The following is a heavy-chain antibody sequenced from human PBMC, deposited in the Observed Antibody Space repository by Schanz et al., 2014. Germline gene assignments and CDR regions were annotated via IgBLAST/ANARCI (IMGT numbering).Heavy chain of an antibody. V-gene: IGHV1-8*01. J-gene: IGHJ6*03. CDR2: MNPDSGNT. D-gene: IGHD6-19*01. Sequence: VQLEQSGAEVKKPGASVKVSCKASGYTFTGYYMHWVRQAPGQGLEWMGWMNPDSGNTGYAQKFQGRVTMTRNTSISTAYMELSSLRSEDTAVYYCARLGTGMAVAGSVIDSYYYYMDVWGEGTTVTVSS. CDR1: GYTFTGYY. CDR3: ARLGTGMAVAGSVIDSYYYYMDV.